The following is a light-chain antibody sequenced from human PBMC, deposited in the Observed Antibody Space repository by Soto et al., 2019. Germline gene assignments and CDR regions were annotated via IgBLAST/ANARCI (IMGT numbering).Light chain of an antibody. CDR3: SSYAGSNNLGVV. J-gene: IGLJ2*01. CDR1: SSDVGGYND. CDR2: EVT. V-gene: IGLV2-8*01. Sequence: QYALTQPPSASGSPGQSVAISCTGTSSDVGGYNDVSWYQQHPGKAPKLMIYEVTKRPSGVPDRFSGSKSGNTASLTVSGLQADDEADYYCSSYAGSNNLGVVFGGGTKVTVL.